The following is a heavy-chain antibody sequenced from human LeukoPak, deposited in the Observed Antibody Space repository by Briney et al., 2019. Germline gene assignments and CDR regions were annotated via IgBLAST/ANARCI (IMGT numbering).Heavy chain of an antibody. CDR2: IYYSGST. J-gene: IGHJ4*02. CDR1: GGSISSYY. V-gene: IGHV4-59*01. Sequence: SETLSLTCTVSGGSISSYYWSWIRRPPGKGLEWIGYIYYSGSTNYNPSLKSRVTISVDTSKNQFSLKLSSVTAADTAVYYCARDLKYYYGSGTYPDYFDYWGQGTLVTVSS. CDR3: ARDLKYYYGSGTYPDYFDY. D-gene: IGHD3-10*01.